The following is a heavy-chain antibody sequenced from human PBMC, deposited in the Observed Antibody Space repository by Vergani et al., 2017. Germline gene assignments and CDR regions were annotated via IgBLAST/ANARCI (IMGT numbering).Heavy chain of an antibody. CDR1: GGSISSYY. Sequence: QVQLQESGPGLVKPSETLSLTCTVSGGSISSYYWSWIRQPPGKGLEWIGYIYYSGSTNYNPSLKSRVTISVDTSKNQFSLKLSSVTAADTAVYYCARDPGDYWYFDLWGRGTLVTVSS. J-gene: IGHJ2*01. CDR3: ARDPGDYWYFDL. V-gene: IGHV4-59*01. CDR2: IYYSGST. D-gene: IGHD4-17*01.